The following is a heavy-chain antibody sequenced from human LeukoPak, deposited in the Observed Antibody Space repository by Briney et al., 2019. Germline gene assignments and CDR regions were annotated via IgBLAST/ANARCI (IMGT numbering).Heavy chain of an antibody. V-gene: IGHV3-64D*06. CDR3: VKYHNSCYSV. D-gene: IGHD2-15*01. CDR2: ISTDGGGT. J-gene: IGHJ4*02. CDR1: GFPFNTYA. Sequence: GGSLSLSCSASGFPFNTYAMHWVRQAPGKGLEYVSAISTDGGGTYYADSVKGRLTISRDNSKNTLSLQMSSLRAEDTAVYYCVKYHNSCYSVWGQGTLVTVSS.